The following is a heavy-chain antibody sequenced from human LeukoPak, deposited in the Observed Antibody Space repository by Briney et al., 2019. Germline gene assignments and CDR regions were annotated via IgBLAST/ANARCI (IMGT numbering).Heavy chain of an antibody. CDR3: ANEKSFVADPAFDI. CDR2: ISYDGSNK. Sequence: GGSLRLSCAASGFTFSSYGMHWVRQAPGKGLEWVAVISYDGSNKYYADSVKGRFTISRDNSKNTLYLQMNSLRAEDTAVYYCANEKSFVADPAFDIWGQGTMVTVSS. D-gene: IGHD6-19*01. V-gene: IGHV3-30*18. J-gene: IGHJ3*02. CDR1: GFTFSSYG.